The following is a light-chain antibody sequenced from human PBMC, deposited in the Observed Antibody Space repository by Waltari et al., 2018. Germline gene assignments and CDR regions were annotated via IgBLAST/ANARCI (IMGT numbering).Light chain of an antibody. Sequence: CRASQRVGSNLAWYQHKPGQSPRLLSYPASTTAAGIPARFSGSGSGTEFTLTISSLQSEDFAIYYCQQYNNWPGTFGQGTRVEIK. J-gene: IGKJ1*01. V-gene: IGKV3-15*01. CDR1: QRVGSN. CDR2: PAS. CDR3: QQYNNWPGT.